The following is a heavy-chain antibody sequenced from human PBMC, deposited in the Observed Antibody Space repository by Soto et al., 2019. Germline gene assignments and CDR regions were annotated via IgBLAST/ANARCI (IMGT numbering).Heavy chain of an antibody. CDR1: GASISSSNW. CDR3: ARGSYASNFDL. J-gene: IGHJ4*02. Sequence: QVQLQESGPRLVKPSGTLSLTCAVSGASISSSNWWSWVRQPPGKGLEWIGEVFHFGSTNYNPSLKSXXTXSXXKSKNQFSLRMSSVTAADTAVYYCARGSYASNFDLWGQGTLVTVSS. V-gene: IGHV4-4*02. D-gene: IGHD3-16*01. CDR2: VFHFGST.